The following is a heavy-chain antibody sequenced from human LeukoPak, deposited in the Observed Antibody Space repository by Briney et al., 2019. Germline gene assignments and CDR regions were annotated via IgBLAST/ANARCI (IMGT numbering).Heavy chain of an antibody. CDR3: TRWSSSSEETDFDY. J-gene: IGHJ4*02. CDR2: IYYSGGM. V-gene: IGHV4-31*03. Sequence: SQTLSLTCTVSGGSIKSGGYYWSWIRQHPGKGLEWIGYIYYSGGMYYNSSPKSRLTMSVDTSKNQFSLRSTSVTVADTAVYSCTRWSSSSEETDFDYWGQRTLVTVSS. CDR1: GGSIKSGGYY. D-gene: IGHD6-6*01.